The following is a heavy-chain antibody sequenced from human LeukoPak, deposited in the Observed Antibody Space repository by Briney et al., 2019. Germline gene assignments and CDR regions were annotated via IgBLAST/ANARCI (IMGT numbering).Heavy chain of an antibody. CDR1: GGSFSGYY. CDR2: INHSGST. D-gene: IGHD2-8*02. J-gene: IGHJ6*03. Sequence: SETLSLTCAVYGGSFSGYYWSWIRQPPWKGLEWIGEINHSGSTNYNPSLKSRVTISVDTSKNQFSLKVSSVTAAVTAVYYCARGPTGYYMDVWGKGTTVTVSS. CDR3: ARGPTGYYMDV. V-gene: IGHV4-34*01.